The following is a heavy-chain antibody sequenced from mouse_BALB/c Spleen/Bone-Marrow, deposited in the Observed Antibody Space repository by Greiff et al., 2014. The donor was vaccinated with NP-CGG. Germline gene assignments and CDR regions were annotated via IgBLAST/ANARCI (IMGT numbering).Heavy chain of an antibody. V-gene: IGHV5-6-5*01. CDR1: GFTFSSYA. CDR3: ARGGGYYYAMDY. CDR2: ISSGGST. Sequence: DVMLVESGGGLVKPGGSLKLSCAASGFTFSSYAMSWVRQTPEKRLEWVASISSGGSTYYPDSVKGRFTISRDNARNILYLQMSSQRSEDTAMYYCARGGGYYYAMDYWGQGTSVTVSS. J-gene: IGHJ4*01.